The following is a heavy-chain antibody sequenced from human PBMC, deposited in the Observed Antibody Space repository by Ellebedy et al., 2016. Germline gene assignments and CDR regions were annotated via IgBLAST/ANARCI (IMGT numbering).Heavy chain of an antibody. CDR1: GFTFSSYW. D-gene: IGHD5-12*01. Sequence: GGSLRLXXAASGFTFSSYWMHWVRQAPGKGLGWVSRINSDGSSTSYADSVKGRFTISRDNAKNTLYLQMNSLRAEDTAVYYCARVKSIGATTGGYWGQGTLVTVSS. V-gene: IGHV3-74*01. J-gene: IGHJ4*02. CDR3: ARVKSIGATTGGY. CDR2: INSDGSST.